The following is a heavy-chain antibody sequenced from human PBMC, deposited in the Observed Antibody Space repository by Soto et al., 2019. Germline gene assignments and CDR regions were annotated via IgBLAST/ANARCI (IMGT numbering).Heavy chain of an antibody. V-gene: IGHV3-20*04. D-gene: IGHD3-22*01. J-gene: IGHJ4*02. CDR3: ARDGRDDSSGYYLYYFDY. Sequence: EVQLVESGGGVVRPGGSLRLSCAASGFTFDDYGMSWVRQAPGKGLEWVSGINWNGGSTGYADSVKGRFTISRDNAKNSLYLQMNSLRAEDTALYYCARDGRDDSSGYYLYYFDYCGQGTLVTVSS. CDR1: GFTFDDYG. CDR2: INWNGGST.